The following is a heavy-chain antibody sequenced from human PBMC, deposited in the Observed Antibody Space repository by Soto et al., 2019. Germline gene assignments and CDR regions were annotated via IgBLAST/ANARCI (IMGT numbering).Heavy chain of an antibody. D-gene: IGHD2-15*01. Sequence: ASVKVSCKASGGTFSSYAISWVRQAPGQGLEWMGGIIPIFGTANYAQKFQGRVTITADESTSTAYMELSSLRSEDTAVYYCAREKLLRVFYYYYGMDVWGQGTTVTVSS. CDR3: AREKLLRVFYYYYGMDV. CDR1: GGTFSSYA. V-gene: IGHV1-69*13. CDR2: IIPIFGTA. J-gene: IGHJ6*02.